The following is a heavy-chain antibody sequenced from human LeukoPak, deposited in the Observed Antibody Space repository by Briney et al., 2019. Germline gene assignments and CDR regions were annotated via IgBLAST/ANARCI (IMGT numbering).Heavy chain of an antibody. V-gene: IGHV3-23*01. CDR2: ISGSGGST. J-gene: IGHJ3*02. Sequence: GGSPRLSCATSGFIFNISAMNWVRQAPGKGLEWVSAISGSGGSTYYADSVKGRFTISRDNSKNTLYLQMNSLRAEDTAVYYCAKDFNSGYVEADAFDIWGQGTMVTVSS. D-gene: IGHD5-12*01. CDR3: AKDFNSGYVEADAFDI. CDR1: GFIFNISA.